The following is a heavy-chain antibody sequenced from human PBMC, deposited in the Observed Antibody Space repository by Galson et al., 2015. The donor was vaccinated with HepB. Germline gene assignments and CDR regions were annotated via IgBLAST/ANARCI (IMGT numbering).Heavy chain of an antibody. CDR1: GFSLSTSGVG. D-gene: IGHD1-26*01. CDR3: ARILVRGVGATPFDY. CDR2: IYWDDDK. J-gene: IGHJ4*02. Sequence: PALVKPTPTLTLTCTFSGFSLSTSGVGVGWIRQPPGKALEWLALIYWDDDKRYSPSLKSRLTITKDTSKNQVVLTMTNMDPVGTATYYCARILVRGVGATPFDYWGQGTLVTVSS. V-gene: IGHV2-5*02.